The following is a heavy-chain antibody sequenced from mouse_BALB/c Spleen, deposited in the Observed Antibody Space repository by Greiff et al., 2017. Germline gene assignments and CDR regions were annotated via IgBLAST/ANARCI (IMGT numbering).Heavy chain of an antibody. CDR3: ARPYGSSPYAMDY. V-gene: IGHV2-9*02. CDR1: GFSLTSYG. J-gene: IGHJ4*01. CDR2: IWAGGST. Sequence: QVQLQQSGPGLVAPSQSLSITCTVSGFSLTSYGVHWVRQPPGKGLEWLGVIWAGGSTNYNSALMSRLSISKDNSKSQVFLKMNSLQTDDTAMYYCARPYGSSPYAMDYWGQGTSVTVSS. D-gene: IGHD1-1*01.